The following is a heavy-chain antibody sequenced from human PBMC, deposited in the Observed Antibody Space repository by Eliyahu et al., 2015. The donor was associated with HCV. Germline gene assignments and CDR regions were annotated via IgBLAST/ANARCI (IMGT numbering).Heavy chain of an antibody. J-gene: IGHJ4*02. Sequence: QVQLQESGPGLVKPSQTLSLTCTVSGGSISSGGYYWSWIRQHPGRGLEWIGYIYYSGTTSYNPSLKSRVTISVDTSKNQFSLKLSSVTAADTAVYYCARVDYSDLVDYWGQGTLVTVSS. CDR2: IYYSGTT. CDR1: GGSISSGGYY. CDR3: ARVDYSDLVDY. V-gene: IGHV4-31*03. D-gene: IGHD4-11*01.